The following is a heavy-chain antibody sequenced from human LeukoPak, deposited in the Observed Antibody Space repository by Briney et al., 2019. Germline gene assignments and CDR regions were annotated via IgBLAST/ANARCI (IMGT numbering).Heavy chain of an antibody. D-gene: IGHD4-17*01. J-gene: IGHJ3*02. CDR2: ISHDGSNK. Sequence: GGSLRLSCAASGFTFSSYAMHWVRQAPGKGLEWVAVISHDGSNKYYADSVKGRFTISRDNSKNTLYLQMNSLRAEDTAVYYCAGESGFDIWGQGTMVTVSS. CDR1: GFTFSSYA. CDR3: AGESGFDI. V-gene: IGHV3-30-3*01.